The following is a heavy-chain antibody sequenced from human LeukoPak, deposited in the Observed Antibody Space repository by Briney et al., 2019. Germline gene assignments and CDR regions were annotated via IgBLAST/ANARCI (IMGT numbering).Heavy chain of an antibody. CDR3: ARVEEGYGSGRRENYYYYYMDV. V-gene: IGHV4-59*01. CDR2: IYDSGST. D-gene: IGHD3-10*01. J-gene: IGHJ6*03. Sequence: SETLSLTCTVSGGSISIYYWSWIRQPPGKGLEWIGYIYDSGSTNYNPSLKSRVTISVDTSKNQFSLKLSSVTAADTAVYYCARVEEGYGSGRRENYYYYYMDVWGKGTTVTISS. CDR1: GGSISIYY.